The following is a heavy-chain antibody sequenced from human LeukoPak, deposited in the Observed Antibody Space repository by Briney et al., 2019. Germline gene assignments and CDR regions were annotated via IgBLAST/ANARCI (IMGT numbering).Heavy chain of an antibody. CDR3: ARLREQLAPFDY. CDR2: ISSSSSYI. J-gene: IGHJ4*02. CDR1: GFTFSSYS. Sequence: PGGSLRLSCAASGFTFSSYSMNWVRQAPGKALEWVSSISSSSSYIYYADSVKGRFTISRDNAKNSLYLQMNSLRAEDTAVYYCARLREQLAPFDYWGQGTLVTVSS. V-gene: IGHV3-21*01. D-gene: IGHD6-6*01.